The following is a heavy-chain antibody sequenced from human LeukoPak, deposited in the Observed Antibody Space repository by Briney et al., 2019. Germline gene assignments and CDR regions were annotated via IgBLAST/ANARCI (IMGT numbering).Heavy chain of an antibody. D-gene: IGHD2-2*02. J-gene: IGHJ6*02. Sequence: SETLSLTCAVYGGSFSGYYWSWIRQPPGKGLEWIGYIYYSGSTNYNPSLKSRVTISVDTSKNQFSLKLSSVTAADTAVYYCARDLERKLLYAHYYYGMDVWGQGTTVTVSS. CDR2: IYYSGST. V-gene: IGHV4-59*12. CDR1: GGSFSGYY. CDR3: ARDLERKLLYAHYYYGMDV.